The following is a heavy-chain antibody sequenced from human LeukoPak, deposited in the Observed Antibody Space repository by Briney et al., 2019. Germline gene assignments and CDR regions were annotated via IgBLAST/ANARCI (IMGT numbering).Heavy chain of an antibody. D-gene: IGHD7-27*01. V-gene: IGHV1-2*02. CDR2: INPTSGDT. Sequence: GASVKVSCKASGYTFNGYYMHWVRQAPGQGLEWVGWINPTSGDTNYLQKFQGRVIMTRDTSISTAYMELSRVRSDDTAVYYCARGDGDGPARRAFDIWGQGTMVTVSS. CDR1: GYTFNGYY. J-gene: IGHJ3*02. CDR3: ARGDGDGPARRAFDI.